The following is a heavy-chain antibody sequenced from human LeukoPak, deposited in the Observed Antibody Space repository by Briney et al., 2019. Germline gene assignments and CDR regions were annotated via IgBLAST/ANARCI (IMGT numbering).Heavy chain of an antibody. Sequence: PSETLSLTCTVSGGSISSSSYYWGWIRQPPGKGLEWIGSIYYSGSTCYNPSLKSRVTISVDTSKNQFSLKLSSVTAADTAVYYCARQWPIDYWGQGTLVTVSS. CDR3: ARQWPIDY. CDR2: IYYSGST. V-gene: IGHV4-39*01. CDR1: GGSISSSSYY. J-gene: IGHJ4*02. D-gene: IGHD5-12*01.